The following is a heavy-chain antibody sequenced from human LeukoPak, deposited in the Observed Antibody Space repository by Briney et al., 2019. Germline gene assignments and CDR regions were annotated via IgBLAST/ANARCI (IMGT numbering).Heavy chain of an antibody. J-gene: IGHJ4*02. Sequence: PSETLSLTCAVSGYSISSGYYWGCIRQPPGKGLEWIGSIYHSGSTYYNPSLKSRVTISVDTSKNQFSLKLSSVTAADTAVYYCARQPSTYYFDYWGQGTLVTVSS. CDR3: ARQPSTYYFDY. CDR2: IYHSGST. V-gene: IGHV4-38-2*01. CDR1: GYSISSGYY.